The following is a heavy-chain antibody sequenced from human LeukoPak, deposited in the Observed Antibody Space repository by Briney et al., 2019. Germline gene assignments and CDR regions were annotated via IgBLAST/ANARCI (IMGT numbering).Heavy chain of an antibody. CDR3: ARSIWFGDLLPHY. D-gene: IGHD3-10*01. CDR1: GGSISSYY. CDR2: IYDSGGT. V-gene: IGHV4-59*08. J-gene: IGHJ4*02. Sequence: SETLSLTCIVPGGSISSYYWCWIWQPPGEGLEWIGYIYDSGGTNHNPYLKSRVTLSLHTSNNQISLKLSSVTAADTAVYYSARSIWFGDLLPHYWGQGNLVSVSS.